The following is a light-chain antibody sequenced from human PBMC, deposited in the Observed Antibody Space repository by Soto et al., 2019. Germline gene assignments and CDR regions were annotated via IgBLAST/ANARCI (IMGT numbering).Light chain of an antibody. CDR2: DVT. Sequence: QSALTQPASVSGSPGQSITISCSGTNSDVGYYDRVAWYQQHPGTAPKLIIFDVTYRPSGVSPRFSGSKSGNTASLTISGLQAEDEADYYCSSYASTSTRVFGGGTKVTVL. J-gene: IGLJ2*01. V-gene: IGLV2-14*03. CDR3: SSYASTSTRV. CDR1: NSDVGYYDR.